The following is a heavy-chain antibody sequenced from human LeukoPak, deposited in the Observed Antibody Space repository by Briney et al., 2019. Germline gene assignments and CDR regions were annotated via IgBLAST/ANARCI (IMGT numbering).Heavy chain of an antibody. V-gene: IGHV3-23*01. CDR3: AKCRTVAGIYYFDY. CDR1: GFTFSSYA. Sequence: TGGSLRLSCAASGFTFSSYAMSWVRQAPGKGLEWVSAIRGSGGSTYYADSVKGRFTISRDNSKNTLYLQMNSLRAEDTAVYYCAKCRTVAGIYYFDYWGQGTLVTVSS. D-gene: IGHD4-23*01. CDR2: IRGSGGST. J-gene: IGHJ4*02.